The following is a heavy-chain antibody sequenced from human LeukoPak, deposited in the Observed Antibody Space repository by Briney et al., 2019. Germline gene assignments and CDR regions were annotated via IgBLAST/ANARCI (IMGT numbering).Heavy chain of an antibody. J-gene: IGHJ4*02. Sequence: SVKVSCKASGRIFIKYSFTWVRQAPGQGLEWMGGIMSVFETPTYAQRFQGRVNITADESTRTTYMELHSLTSEDTAVYYCASLVTSGSGSSWGQGTLVTVSS. V-gene: IGHV1-69*01. CDR1: GRIFIKYS. CDR3: ASLVTSGSGSS. D-gene: IGHD3-10*01. CDR2: IMSVFETP.